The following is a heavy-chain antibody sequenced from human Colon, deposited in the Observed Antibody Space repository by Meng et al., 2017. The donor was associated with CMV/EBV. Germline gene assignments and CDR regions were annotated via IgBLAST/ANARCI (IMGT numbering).Heavy chain of an antibody. Sequence: SGYLFTAYYIHWVLQAPGQGLEWMGWVSPNNGGANYAQRFQGRVTLTRDTSISTVYMELSRLRSDDAAVYYCARVDCSGGRCFYFDSWGQGTLVTVSS. CDR2: VSPNNGGA. CDR3: ARVDCSGGRCFYFDS. J-gene: IGHJ4*02. D-gene: IGHD2-15*01. CDR1: GYLFTAYY. V-gene: IGHV1-2*02.